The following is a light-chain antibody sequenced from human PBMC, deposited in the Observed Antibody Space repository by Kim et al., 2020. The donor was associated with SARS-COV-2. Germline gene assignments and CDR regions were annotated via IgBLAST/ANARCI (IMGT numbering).Light chain of an antibody. J-gene: IGKJ5*01. V-gene: IGKV3-20*01. CDR2: GTS. CDR3: QQYDFSPLT. Sequence: VLMQSPGTLSLSPGERATFSCRASQRVSSGHVAWYQQTPGQAPSLLFEGTSDSATGIPDRFSGSGSGTDFTLTISKLEPEDFAVYYSQQYDFSPLTVGQGTRLEI. CDR1: QRVSSGH.